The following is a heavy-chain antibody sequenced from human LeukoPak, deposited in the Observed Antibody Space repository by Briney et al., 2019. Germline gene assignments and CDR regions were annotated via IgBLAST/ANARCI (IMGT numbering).Heavy chain of an antibody. CDR2: INPSGGST. CDR1: GYTFTSYY. CDR3: ARDILTGYYRGRFDY. J-gene: IGHJ4*02. D-gene: IGHD3-9*01. V-gene: IGHV1-46*01. Sequence: GASVKVSCKASGYTFTSYYMHWVRQAPGQGLEWMGIINPSGGSTSYAQKFQGRVTMTRNTSISTAYMELSSLRSEDTAVYYCARDILTGYYRGRFDYWGQGTLVTVSS.